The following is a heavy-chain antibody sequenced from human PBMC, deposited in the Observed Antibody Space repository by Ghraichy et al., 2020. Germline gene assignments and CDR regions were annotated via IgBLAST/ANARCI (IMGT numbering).Heavy chain of an antibody. J-gene: IGHJ4*02. CDR2: IYASGFP. V-gene: IGHV3-53*01. Sequence: GGSLRLSCAVSGVTVSDTYMSWVRQLPGKGLEWVSVIYASGFPFYADSVKGRFTISRDNSKNTVYLQMNSLRADDTAIYYCASQWPYNGFDYWGEGVLVAVSS. CDR3: ASQWPYNGFDY. D-gene: IGHD2-8*01. CDR1: GVTVSDTY.